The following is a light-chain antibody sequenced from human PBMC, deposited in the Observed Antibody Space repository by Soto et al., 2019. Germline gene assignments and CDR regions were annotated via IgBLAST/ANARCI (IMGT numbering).Light chain of an antibody. J-gene: IGKJ2*03. CDR3: QQYGNFNR. V-gene: IGKV1-5*01. Sequence: DIQMTQSPSTLSASVGDRVTITCRASQSINIWLAWYQQKPGKAPKLLIYDASSLESGVPSRFSGSGSGTEFTHTITSLQPDDFATYYCQQYGNFNRFGQGNKLEIK. CDR2: DAS. CDR1: QSINIW.